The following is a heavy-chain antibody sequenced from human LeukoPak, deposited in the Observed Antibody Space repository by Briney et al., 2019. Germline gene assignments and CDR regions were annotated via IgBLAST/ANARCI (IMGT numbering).Heavy chain of an antibody. CDR2: IYYSGRT. D-gene: IGHD1-26*01. V-gene: IGHV4-39*01. Sequence: ASETLSLTCTVSGGSISSSGYYWGWIRQPPGKGLEGIASIYYSGRTYYNPSLTSRVSISVDTSKNQLTLKLSPRTAADTAVYYWARHEYSGSYYGLSWFDPWGQGTLVTVSS. CDR1: GGSISSSGYY. CDR3: ARHEYSGSYYGLSWFDP. J-gene: IGHJ5*02.